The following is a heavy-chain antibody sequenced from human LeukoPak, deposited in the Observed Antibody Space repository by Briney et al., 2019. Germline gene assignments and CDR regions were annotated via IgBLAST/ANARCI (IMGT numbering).Heavy chain of an antibody. V-gene: IGHV4-59*01. J-gene: IGHJ5*02. CDR1: GGSISSYY. Sequence: SETLSLTCTVSGGSISSYYWSWIRQPPGKGLEWIGYIYYSGSTNYNPSLKSRVTISVDTSKNQFSLKLSSVTAADTAVYYCAKDNGEANLFDPWGQGTLVTVSS. CDR3: AKDNGEANLFDP. D-gene: IGHD2-8*01. CDR2: IYYSGST.